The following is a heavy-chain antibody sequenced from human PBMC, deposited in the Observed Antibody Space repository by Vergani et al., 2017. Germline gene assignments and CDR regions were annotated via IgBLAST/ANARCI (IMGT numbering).Heavy chain of an antibody. J-gene: IGHJ4*02. CDR3: AKDGRENSDYGYFDY. CDR2: IGYDGRIK. CDR1: GCTFSSYG. V-gene: IGHV3-30*02. Sequence: QVQLVESGGGVVQPGGSLRLSCAASGCTFSSYGMHWVRQAPGKGLEWVAFIGYDGRIKYNVDSVKGRFTISRDTSKKTLSLQMRSLRADDTAVYYCAKDGRENSDYGYFDYWGQGTLVTVSS. D-gene: IGHD4-17*01.